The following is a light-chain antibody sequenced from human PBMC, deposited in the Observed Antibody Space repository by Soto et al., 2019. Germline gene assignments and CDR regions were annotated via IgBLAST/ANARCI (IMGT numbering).Light chain of an antibody. V-gene: IGKV3-15*01. CDR2: GES. CDR3: QKYNTAPLT. Sequence: EIVMTQSPATLSVSPGERATLSCRASQSVSSNLAWYQQKPGQAPRLLIYGESARATGIPARFSGSGSGTEFTLTISSLQSEDFATYYCQKYNTAPLTFGGGTKVDIK. CDR1: QSVSSN. J-gene: IGKJ4*01.